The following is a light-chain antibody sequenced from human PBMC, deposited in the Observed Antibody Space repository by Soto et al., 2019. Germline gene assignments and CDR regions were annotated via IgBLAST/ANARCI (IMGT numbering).Light chain of an antibody. CDR2: DVS. Sequence: QSALTQPASVSGSPGQSITISCTGTSSDVGDYNYVSWYQQHPGKAPKLMIYDVSNRPSGVSIRFSGSKSGNTASLTISGLQAEDEADYYCSSYTTSSTYVFGTGTQVTVL. J-gene: IGLJ1*01. V-gene: IGLV2-14*01. CDR3: SSYTTSSTYV. CDR1: SSDVGDYNY.